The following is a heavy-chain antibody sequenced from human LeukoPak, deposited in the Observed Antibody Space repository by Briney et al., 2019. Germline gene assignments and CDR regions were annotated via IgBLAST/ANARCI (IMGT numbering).Heavy chain of an antibody. CDR2: IYYSGST. D-gene: IGHD4-17*01. Sequence: SGTLSLTCAVSGGSISSSNWWSWVRQPPGKGLEWIGYIYYSGSTNYNPSLKSRVTISVDTSKNQFSLKLSSVTAADTAVYYCARVGYGDAIDYWGQGTLVTVSS. CDR3: ARVGYGDAIDY. CDR1: GGSISSSNW. J-gene: IGHJ4*02. V-gene: IGHV4-4*02.